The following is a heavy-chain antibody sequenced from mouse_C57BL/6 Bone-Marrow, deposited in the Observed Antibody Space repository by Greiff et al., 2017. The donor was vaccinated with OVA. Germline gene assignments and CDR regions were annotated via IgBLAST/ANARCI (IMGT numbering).Heavy chain of an antibody. Sequence: EVKLQESVAELVRPGASVKLSCTASGFNIKNTYMHWVKQRPEQGLEWIGRIDPANGNTKYAPKFQGKATITADTSSNTAYLQLSSLTSEDTAIYYCASHYYGSSLYYFDYWGQGTTLTVSS. CDR2: IDPANGNT. V-gene: IGHV14-3*01. CDR3: ASHYYGSSLYYFDY. J-gene: IGHJ2*01. CDR1: GFNIKNTY. D-gene: IGHD1-1*01.